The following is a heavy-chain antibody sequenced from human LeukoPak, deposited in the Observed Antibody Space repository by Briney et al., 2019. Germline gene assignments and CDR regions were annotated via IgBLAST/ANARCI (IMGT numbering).Heavy chain of an antibody. CDR2: IYHSGST. D-gene: IGHD6-13*01. J-gene: IGHJ1*01. Sequence: SETLSLTCAVYGGSFSGYYWSWIRQPPGKGLEWIGEIYHSGSTNYNPSLKSRVTISVDTSKNQFSLKLSSVTAADTAVYYCARISYSRIRGLQHWGQGTLVTVSS. CDR3: ARISYSRIRGLQH. CDR1: GGSFSGYY. V-gene: IGHV4-34*01.